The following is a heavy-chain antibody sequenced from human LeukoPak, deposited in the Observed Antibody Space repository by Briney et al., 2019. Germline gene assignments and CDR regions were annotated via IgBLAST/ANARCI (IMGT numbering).Heavy chain of an antibody. Sequence: SETLSLTCTVSGGSISSYYWSWIRQPPGKGLEWIGYIYYSGSTNYNPSLKSRVTISVDTSKNQFSLKLSSVTAEDTAVYYCATDFRWGGYRRWFDPWGQGTLVTVSS. V-gene: IGHV4-59*01. J-gene: IGHJ5*02. D-gene: IGHD3-3*01. CDR3: ATDFRWGGYRRWFDP. CDR1: GGSISSYY. CDR2: IYYSGST.